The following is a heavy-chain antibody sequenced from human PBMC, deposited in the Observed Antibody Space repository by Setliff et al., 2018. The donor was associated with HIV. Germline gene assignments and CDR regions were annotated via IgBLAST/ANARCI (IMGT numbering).Heavy chain of an antibody. D-gene: IGHD1-26*01. CDR1: GGTFTSYV. J-gene: IGHJ6*02. CDR2: IIPILGIA. Sequence: ASVKVPCKASGGTFTSYVISWVRQAPGQGLEWMGGIIPILGIASYSQKFQGRVTITADKSTSTAYMELSSLRSEDTAVYYCARPQWELGVDYYGMDVWGQGTTVTVSS. V-gene: IGHV1-69*10. CDR3: ARPQWELGVDYYGMDV.